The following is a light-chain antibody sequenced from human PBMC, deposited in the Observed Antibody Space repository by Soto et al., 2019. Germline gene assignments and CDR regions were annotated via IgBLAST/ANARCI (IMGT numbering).Light chain of an antibody. CDR1: QSVSSY. CDR2: DAS. Sequence: EIVLTQSPATLSLSPGESATLSCRASQSVSSYLAWYQQKPGQAPRLLIYDASNRATGIPARFSGSGSGTEFTLTINSLQSEDFAVYYCQRYNNWPLTFGGGTKVDI. V-gene: IGKV3-11*01. CDR3: QRYNNWPLT. J-gene: IGKJ4*01.